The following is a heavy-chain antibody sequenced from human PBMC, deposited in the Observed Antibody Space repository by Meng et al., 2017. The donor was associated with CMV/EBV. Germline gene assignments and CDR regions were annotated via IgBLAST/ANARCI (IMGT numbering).Heavy chain of an antibody. D-gene: IGHD3-22*01. Sequence: SETLSLTCPLPGGSISSYYWSWIRQPPGKGLEWIGYIYYSGSTNYNPSLKSRVTISVDTSKNQFSLKLSSVTAADTAVYYCARDTGVYYDSSGLVDDAFDIWGQGTMVTVSS. V-gene: IGHV4-59*01. J-gene: IGHJ3*02. CDR3: ARDTGVYYDSSGLVDDAFDI. CDR2: IYYSGST. CDR1: GGSISSYY.